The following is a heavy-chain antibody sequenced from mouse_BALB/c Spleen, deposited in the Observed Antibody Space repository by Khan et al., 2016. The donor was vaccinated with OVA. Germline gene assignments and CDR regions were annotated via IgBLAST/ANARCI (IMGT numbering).Heavy chain of an antibody. CDR1: GFTFSSFG. Sequence: EVELVESGGGLVQPGGSRKLSCAASGFTFSSFGMHWVRQAPKKGLEWVAYISSGSSTIYYVDTVKGRFTISRDSPKNTLFLQMTSLRSEDTAMYYDARAGCNFHRYVDVWGAGTSVTVSS. CDR3: ARAGCNFHRYVDV. D-gene: IGHD2-1*01. CDR2: ISSGSSTI. J-gene: IGHJ1*01. V-gene: IGHV5-17*02.